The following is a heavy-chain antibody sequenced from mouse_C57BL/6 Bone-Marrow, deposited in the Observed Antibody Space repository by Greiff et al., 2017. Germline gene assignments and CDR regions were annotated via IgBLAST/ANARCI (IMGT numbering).Heavy chain of an antibody. J-gene: IGHJ2*01. CDR3: TREDYYGSSYVGY. Sequence: DVKLVESGEGLVKPGGSRKLSCAASGFTFSSYAMSWVRQTPEKRLEWVAYISSGGDYIYYADTVKGRFTISRDNARNTLYLQMSSLKSEDTAMYYCTREDYYGSSYVGYWGQGTTLTVSS. D-gene: IGHD1-1*01. CDR1: GFTFSSYA. V-gene: IGHV5-9-1*02. CDR2: ISSGGDYI.